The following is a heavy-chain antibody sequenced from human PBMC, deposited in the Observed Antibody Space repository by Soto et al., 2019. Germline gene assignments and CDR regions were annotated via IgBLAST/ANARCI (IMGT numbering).Heavy chain of an antibody. Sequence: GASLKISCRTSGYRFTPYWIAWVRQMPGKGLEWMGIIFPSDSDTRYSPSFQGQVTISADRSTSTVFLQWASLKASDTAVYFCARKDKSGYFNWFDPWGQGTLVTVSS. V-gene: IGHV5-51*01. CDR3: ARKDKSGYFNWFDP. CDR2: IFPSDSDT. J-gene: IGHJ5*02. D-gene: IGHD3-22*01. CDR1: GYRFTPYW.